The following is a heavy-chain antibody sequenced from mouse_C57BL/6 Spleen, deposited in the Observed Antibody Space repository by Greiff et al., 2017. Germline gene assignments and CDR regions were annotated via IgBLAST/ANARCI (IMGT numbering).Heavy chain of an antibody. CDR3: ARGEIYDGYYEAY. CDR2: IHPNSGST. Sequence: VQLQQPGAELVKPGASVKLSCKASGYTFTSYWMHWVKQRPGQGLVWIGMIHPNSGSTNYNEKFKSKATLTVDKSSSTAYMQLSSLTSEDSAADYCARGEIYDGYYEAYWGQGTLVTVSA. V-gene: IGHV1-64*01. J-gene: IGHJ3*01. CDR1: GYTFTSYW. D-gene: IGHD2-3*01.